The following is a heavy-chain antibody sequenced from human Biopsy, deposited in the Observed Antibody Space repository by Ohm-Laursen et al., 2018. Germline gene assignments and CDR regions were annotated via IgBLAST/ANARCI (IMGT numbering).Heavy chain of an antibody. J-gene: IGHJ4*02. Sequence: SDTLSLTCAVSGDSITTYYWNWIRQAPGKGLEWIGNIYYRGNTNYSPSLKSRVTISVDTSRNHFSLRLSSLTAADTAVYYCARGSNDFGGLYFPRWGQGTLLTVSS. V-gene: IGHV4-59*07. CDR1: GDSITTYY. CDR2: IYYRGNT. D-gene: IGHD4-23*01. CDR3: ARGSNDFGGLYFPR.